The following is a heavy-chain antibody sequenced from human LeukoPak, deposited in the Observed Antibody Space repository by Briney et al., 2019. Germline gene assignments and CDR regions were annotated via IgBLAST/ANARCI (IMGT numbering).Heavy chain of an antibody. CDR3: ASVPRGSGYSFDY. CDR1: GGSISSGSYY. J-gene: IGHJ4*02. D-gene: IGHD3-22*01. Sequence: SETLSLTCTVSGGSISSGSYYWSWIRQPAGKGLEWIGRIYTSGSTNYKPSLQSRVTISVDTSKNQFSLRLSSVTAADTAVYYCASVPRGSGYSFDYWGQGTLVTVSS. V-gene: IGHV4-61*02. CDR2: IYTSGST.